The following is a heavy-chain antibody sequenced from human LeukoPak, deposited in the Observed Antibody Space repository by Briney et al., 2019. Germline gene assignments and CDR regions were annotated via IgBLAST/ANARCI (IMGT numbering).Heavy chain of an antibody. D-gene: IGHD1-26*01. Sequence: SVKVSCKASGGTFSSYAISWVRQAPGQGLEWMGRIIPIFGTANYAQKFQGRVTITTDESTSTAYMELSSLRSEDTAVYYRAREVGDKAFDYWGQGTLVTVSS. V-gene: IGHV1-69*05. J-gene: IGHJ4*02. CDR2: IIPIFGTA. CDR1: GGTFSSYA. CDR3: AREVGDKAFDY.